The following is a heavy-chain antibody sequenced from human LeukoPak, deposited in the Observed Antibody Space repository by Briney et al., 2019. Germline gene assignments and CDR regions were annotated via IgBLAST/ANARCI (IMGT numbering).Heavy chain of an antibody. Sequence: SQTLSLTCTVSGGSISSADYFWTWNRQPPGKGLEWIGYFYTSGSTYYNPSLKSRVIISVDTSKNQFSLELRSVTAADTAVYYCARASTGNFDYWGQGTLVTVSS. D-gene: IGHD3-9*01. CDR1: GGSISSADYF. V-gene: IGHV4-30-4*08. CDR2: FYTSGST. J-gene: IGHJ4*02. CDR3: ARASTGNFDY.